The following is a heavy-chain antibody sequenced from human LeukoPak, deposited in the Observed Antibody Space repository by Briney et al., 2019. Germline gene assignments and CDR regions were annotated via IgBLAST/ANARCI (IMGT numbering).Heavy chain of an antibody. J-gene: IGHJ4*02. D-gene: IGHD1-26*01. V-gene: IGHV4-59*08. CDR1: GGSISSYY. Sequence: PSETLSPTCTVSGGSISSYYWSWPRQPPGKGLEWIGFIYYSGTTHYKSSLKNRVTISVDTSTNQFSLRLSSVTAADTAVYYCARHSGSSPHYFDYWGQGTLVTVSS. CDR3: ARHSGSSPHYFDY. CDR2: IYYSGTT.